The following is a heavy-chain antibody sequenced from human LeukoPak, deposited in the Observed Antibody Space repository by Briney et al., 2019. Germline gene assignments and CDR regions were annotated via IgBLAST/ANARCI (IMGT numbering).Heavy chain of an antibody. D-gene: IGHD3-10*01. J-gene: IGHJ4*02. Sequence: PSETLSLTCTVSGGSISSGGYYWSWLRQHPGKGLEWIGYIYYSGSTYYNPSLQSRVTISVDTSKNQCSLKLSSVTAADTAVYYCAGRRGSGNYYNSWGQGTLVTVSS. CDR2: IYYSGST. CDR1: GGSISSGGYY. CDR3: AGRRGSGNYYNS. V-gene: IGHV4-31*03.